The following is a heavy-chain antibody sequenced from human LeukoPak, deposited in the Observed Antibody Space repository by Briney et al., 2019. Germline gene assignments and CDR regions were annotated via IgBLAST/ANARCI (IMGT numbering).Heavy chain of an antibody. CDR2: IIPIFGTA. Sequence: GASVMVSCKASGGTFSSYAISWVRQAPGQGLEWMGGIIPIFGTANYAQKVQGRVTMTADTNTSTAYMELRRLRSDDTAVYYCARGVLWFGGLNDAFDIWGQGTRVTVYS. CDR3: ARGVLWFGGLNDAFDI. J-gene: IGHJ3*02. V-gene: IGHV1-69*06. D-gene: IGHD3-10*01. CDR1: GGTFSSYA.